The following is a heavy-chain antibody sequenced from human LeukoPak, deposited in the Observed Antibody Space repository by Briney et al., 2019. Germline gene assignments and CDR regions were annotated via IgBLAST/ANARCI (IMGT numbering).Heavy chain of an antibody. CDR1: GFTFSSYG. Sequence: PGGSLRLSCAASGFTFSSYGMHWVRQAPGKGLEWVAVISYDGSNKYYADSVKGRFTISRDNSKNTLYLQMNSLRAEDTAVYYCANCGYCSGGEFDYWGRGTLVTVSS. D-gene: IGHD2-15*01. CDR2: ISYDGSNK. V-gene: IGHV3-30*18. J-gene: IGHJ4*02. CDR3: ANCGYCSGGEFDY.